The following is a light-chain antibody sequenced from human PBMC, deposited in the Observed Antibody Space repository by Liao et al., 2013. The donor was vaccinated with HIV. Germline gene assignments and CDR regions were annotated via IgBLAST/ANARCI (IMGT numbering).Light chain of an antibody. J-gene: IGLJ2*01. V-gene: IGLV3-1*01. CDR1: KLGDKY. CDR2: QDN. Sequence: SYELTQPPSVSVSPGQTANITCSGDKLGDKYACWYHQKPGQSPVLVIYQDNKRPSGIPERFSGSNSGNTATLTISGTQAMDEADYYCQAWDTSAGVVFGGGTKLTVL. CDR3: QAWDTSAGVV.